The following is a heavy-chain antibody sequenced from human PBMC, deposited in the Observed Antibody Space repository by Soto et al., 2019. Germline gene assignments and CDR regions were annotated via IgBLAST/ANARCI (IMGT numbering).Heavy chain of an antibody. J-gene: IGHJ5*02. D-gene: IGHD1-26*01. Sequence: VQLVQSGGEVKKPGASVKVSCKASGYTFTSYGISWVRQAPGQWLEWMGRTSAYNGNTNYAQKLQGRVTMTTDTSTSTAYMELRCLRSDDTAVYYCARVVGALGHWFDPWGQGTLVPFSS. CDR1: GYTFTSYG. V-gene: IGHV1-18*01. CDR3: ARVVGALGHWFDP. CDR2: TSAYNGNT.